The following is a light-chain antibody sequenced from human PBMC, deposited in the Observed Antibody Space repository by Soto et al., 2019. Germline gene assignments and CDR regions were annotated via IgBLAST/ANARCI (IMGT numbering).Light chain of an antibody. Sequence: DIVMTQSPLSLIVTSGEPASISCRSSQSLLHTNGYNYLDWYLQKPGQSPQLLIYLGSNRAAGVPDRYSGSGAGTDFTLKISRVEAEDVGVYFCMQPLQTPVTFGQGTKVEIK. CDR1: QSLLHTNGYNY. CDR2: LGS. CDR3: MQPLQTPVT. J-gene: IGKJ1*01. V-gene: IGKV2-28*01.